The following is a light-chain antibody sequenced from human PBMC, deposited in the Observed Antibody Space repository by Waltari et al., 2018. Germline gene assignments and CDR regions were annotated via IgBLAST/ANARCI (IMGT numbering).Light chain of an antibody. CDR1: QSINKW. J-gene: IGKJ2*01. CDR3: QQHDNYPYT. Sequence: DFQLTQSPSSFSASVGDRVTIACQAIQSINKWLACFQQKPGKALNLLIYLTSSLKRRCPSSVIGSGSGTDVTRTISSLQPEDVATSYCQQHDNYPYTFGQGT. CDR2: LTS. V-gene: IGKV1-16*01.